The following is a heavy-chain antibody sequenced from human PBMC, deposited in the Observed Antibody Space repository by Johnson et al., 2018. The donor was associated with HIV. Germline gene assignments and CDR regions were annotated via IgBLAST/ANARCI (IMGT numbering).Heavy chain of an antibody. V-gene: IGHV3-30*03. J-gene: IGHJ3*02. CDR3: ARDRIVGADYDAFDI. CDR2: ISYDGSNK. Sequence: VQLVESGGGLVKPGGSLRLSCAASGFTFSDYYMSWIRQAPGKGLEWVAVISYDGSNKYYADSVKGRFTISRDNSKNTLYLQMNSLRAEDTAVYHCARDRIVGADYDAFDIWGQGTMVTVSS. D-gene: IGHD1-26*01. CDR1: GFTFSDYY.